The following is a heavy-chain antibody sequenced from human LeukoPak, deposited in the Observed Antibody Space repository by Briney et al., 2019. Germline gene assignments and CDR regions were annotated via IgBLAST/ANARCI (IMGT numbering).Heavy chain of an antibody. CDR1: GGSISSYY. CDR3: ARDRGPSSTSLNYYFDY. J-gene: IGHJ4*02. D-gene: IGHD2-2*01. V-gene: IGHV4-4*07. CDR2: IYTSGST. Sequence: SETLSLTCTVSGGSISSYYWSWIRQPAGKGLEWIGRIYTSGSTNYNPSLKSRVTMSVDTSKSQFSLKLSSVTAADTAVYYCARDRGPSSTSLNYYFDYWGQGTLVTVSS.